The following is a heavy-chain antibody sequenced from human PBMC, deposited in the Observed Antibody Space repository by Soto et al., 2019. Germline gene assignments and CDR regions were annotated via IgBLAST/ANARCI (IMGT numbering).Heavy chain of an antibody. J-gene: IGHJ4*02. CDR1: GFTFSSYG. D-gene: IGHD6-19*01. V-gene: IGHV3-30*18. CDR2: ISYDGSNK. Sequence: GRSLRLSCAASGFTFSSYGMHWVRQAPGKGLEWVAVISYDGSNKYYADSVKGRLTISRDNSKNTLYLQMNSLRAEDTAVYYCAKSPKQWLVLAVRGAFHWGQGTLVTVSS. CDR3: AKSPKQWLVLAVRGAFH.